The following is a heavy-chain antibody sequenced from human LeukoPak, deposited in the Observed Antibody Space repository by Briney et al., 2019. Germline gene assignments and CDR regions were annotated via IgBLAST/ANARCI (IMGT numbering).Heavy chain of an antibody. D-gene: IGHD1-26*01. J-gene: IGHJ4*02. CDR1: GYSFTSHA. Sequence: ASVKVSCKASGYSFTSHAIHWARQAPGQRLEWMGWITVGDGNTKYSEKFQGRVTITRDTSESTVYMELSSLRSEDTAVYYCARSQNGGYNYWGQGTLVTVSS. CDR2: ITVGDGNT. CDR3: ARSQNGGYNY. V-gene: IGHV1-3*01.